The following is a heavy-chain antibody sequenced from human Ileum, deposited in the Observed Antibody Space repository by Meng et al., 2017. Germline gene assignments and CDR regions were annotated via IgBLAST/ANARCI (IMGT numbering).Heavy chain of an antibody. CDR1: GGSVSRAGYQ. V-gene: IGHV4-61*08. Sequence: HAQLQESGPGLVRPSETLSLICTVSGGSVSRAGYQWGWIRQPPGKGLEWIGYASTNYNPSLKSRVTISLDTSRNQFSLSLSSVTAADTAVYYCARDHMGSLDYWGQGILVTVSS. CDR2: AST. J-gene: IGHJ4*02. CDR3: ARDHMGSLDY. D-gene: IGHD1-26*01.